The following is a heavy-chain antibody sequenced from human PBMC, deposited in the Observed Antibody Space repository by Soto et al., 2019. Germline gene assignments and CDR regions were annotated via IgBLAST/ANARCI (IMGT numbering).Heavy chain of an antibody. CDR2: IYPGDSDT. D-gene: IGHD3-10*01. CDR1: GYSFTSYW. Sequence: GESLKISCKGSGYSFTSYWIGWVRQMPVKGLEWMGIIYPGDSDTRYSPSFQGQVTISADKSISTAYLQWSSLKASDTAMYYCAGGGVRGVITQTRDYYGMDVWGQGTTVTVSS. V-gene: IGHV5-51*01. J-gene: IGHJ6*02. CDR3: AGGGVRGVITQTRDYYGMDV.